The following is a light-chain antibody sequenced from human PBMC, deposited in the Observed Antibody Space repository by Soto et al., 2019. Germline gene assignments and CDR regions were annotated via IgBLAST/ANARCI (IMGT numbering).Light chain of an antibody. J-gene: IGKJ1*01. Sequence: AIQMTQFPSSLSASVGDRVTITCRASQDIRSDLGWYQQRPGKAPKLLIYATSNLQSGVPSRFSGSGSGTDFTLTISSLQPEDFATYYCQQSYSTPITFGQGTKVDIK. V-gene: IGKV1-6*01. CDR2: ATS. CDR1: QDIRSD. CDR3: QQSYSTPIT.